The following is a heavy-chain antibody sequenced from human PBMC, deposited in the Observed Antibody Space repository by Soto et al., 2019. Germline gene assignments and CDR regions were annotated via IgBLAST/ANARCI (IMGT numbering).Heavy chain of an antibody. V-gene: IGHV3-23*01. CDR1: GFTFSSYS. Sequence: EVKLLESGGGLVQPGESLRLSCTASGFTFSSYSMSWVRLAPGKGLEWVAHITASEETTYYADSVKGRFTISRDTSRNTLHLQMNSLRAEDTALYYCAKCMQAYWNYDAHHIWGQGTMVTVSS. CDR3: AKCMQAYWNYDAHHI. CDR2: ITASEETT. D-gene: IGHD1-7*01. J-gene: IGHJ3*02.